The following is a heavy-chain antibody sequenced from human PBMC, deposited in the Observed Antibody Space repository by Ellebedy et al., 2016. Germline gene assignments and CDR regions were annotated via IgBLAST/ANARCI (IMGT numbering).Heavy chain of an antibody. J-gene: IGHJ4*02. D-gene: IGHD3-16*01. CDR1: GFTFSSYG. CDR2: ISYDGSNK. V-gene: IGHV3-30*18. CDR3: VKDGKITRDDY. Sequence: GESLKISXAASGFTFSSYGMHWVRQAPGKGLEWVAVISYDGSNKYYADSVKGRFTISRDNSKNTLYLQMNSLRPEDTAVYYCVKDGKITRDDYWGQGTLVTVSS.